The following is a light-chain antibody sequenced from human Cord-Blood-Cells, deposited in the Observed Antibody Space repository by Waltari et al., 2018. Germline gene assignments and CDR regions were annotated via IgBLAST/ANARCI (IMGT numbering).Light chain of an antibody. Sequence: GVSDTSTCRASQSSSSYLNLYQQKSGKAPKLLIYAASSLQSWVPSMFSGSGSGTDFTLTISSLQPDDFATYYCQQSYSTPPTFGQGTKVEIK. CDR3: QQSYSTPPT. J-gene: IGKJ1*01. V-gene: IGKV1-39*01. CDR2: AAS. CDR1: QSSSSY.